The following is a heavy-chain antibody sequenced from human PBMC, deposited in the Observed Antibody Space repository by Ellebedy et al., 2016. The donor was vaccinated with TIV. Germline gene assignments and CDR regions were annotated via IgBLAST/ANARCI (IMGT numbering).Heavy chain of an antibody. CDR2: IYDMGGIWST. J-gene: IGHJ6*02. D-gene: IGHD2-21*01. CDR3: ARGVMGYYSYGMDV. V-gene: IGHV4-59*02. Sequence: MPSETLSLTCTVSGASVSTSYWSWIRQAPGRGLEWIGYIYDMGGIWSTNYIPSLKSRVIISGDTSKNQLSLSLTSLTAADTAVYYCARGVMGYYSYGMDVWGQGTTVTVSS. CDR1: GASVSTSY.